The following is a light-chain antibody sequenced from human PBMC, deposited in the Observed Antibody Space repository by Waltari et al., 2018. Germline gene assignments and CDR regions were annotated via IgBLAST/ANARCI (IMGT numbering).Light chain of an antibody. CDR2: DDT. Sequence: SYVLTQPPSVSVAPGQTAKIPCGGPALETKRVQWYQQRPGQAPVLVMYDDTYRPSGIPARFSGSNSGNTATLTISRVEAGDEGDYYCQVWDSGADRVVFGGGTDLTVL. CDR3: QVWDSGADRVV. J-gene: IGLJ2*01. CDR1: ALETKR. V-gene: IGLV3-21*02.